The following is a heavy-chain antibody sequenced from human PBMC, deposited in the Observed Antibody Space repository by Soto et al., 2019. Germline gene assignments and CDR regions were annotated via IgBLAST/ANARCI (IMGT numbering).Heavy chain of an antibody. V-gene: IGHV4-31*03. J-gene: IGHJ5*02. Sequence: QVQLQESGPGLVKPSETLSLTCTVSGCSITRGGYYWSWIRQHPWKGLEWIGYIYNSGTTYYNPSLKSRVTISVDTSKNQFSLKLTSVTAADTAVYYCARDPAPWGQGTLVTVSS. CDR3: ARDPAP. CDR1: GCSITRGGYY. CDR2: IYNSGTT.